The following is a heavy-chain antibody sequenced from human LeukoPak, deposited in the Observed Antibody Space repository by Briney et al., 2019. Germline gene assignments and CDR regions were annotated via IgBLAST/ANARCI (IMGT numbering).Heavy chain of an antibody. Sequence: SSQTLSLTCTVSGGSISSYYWSWIRQPPGKGLEWIGEINHSGSTNYNPSLKSRVTISVDTSKNQFSLKLSSVTAADTAVYYCARGVDCSGGSCFRIVGIDYWGQGTLVTVSS. J-gene: IGHJ4*02. V-gene: IGHV4-34*01. CDR1: GGSISSYY. D-gene: IGHD2-15*01. CDR3: ARGVDCSGGSCFRIVGIDY. CDR2: INHSGST.